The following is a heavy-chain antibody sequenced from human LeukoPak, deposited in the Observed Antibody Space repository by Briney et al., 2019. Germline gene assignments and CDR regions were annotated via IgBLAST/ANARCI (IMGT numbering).Heavy chain of an antibody. J-gene: IGHJ4*02. D-gene: IGHD5-24*01. CDR2: ISGSGGST. CDR1: GFTFSSYA. Sequence: GGSLRLSCAASGFTFSSYAMSWVRQAPGKGLERVSAISGSGGSTYYADSVKGRFTISRDNSKNTLYLQMNSLRAEDTAVYYCVKTGEMATINLDYWGQGTLVTVSS. CDR3: VKTGEMATINLDY. V-gene: IGHV3-23*01.